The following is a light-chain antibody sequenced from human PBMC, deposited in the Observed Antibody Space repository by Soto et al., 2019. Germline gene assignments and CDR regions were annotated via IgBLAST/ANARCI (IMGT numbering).Light chain of an antibody. Sequence: QSALTQPASVSGSPGQSITISCTGTSSDVGGYNYVSWYQRHPGKAPKLMIYEVSTRPSGVSNRFSGSKSGNTASLTISGLQAEDEADYYCSSYTSSSVVFGGGTKLTVL. CDR2: EVS. J-gene: IGLJ2*01. CDR1: SSDVGGYNY. V-gene: IGLV2-14*01. CDR3: SSYTSSSVV.